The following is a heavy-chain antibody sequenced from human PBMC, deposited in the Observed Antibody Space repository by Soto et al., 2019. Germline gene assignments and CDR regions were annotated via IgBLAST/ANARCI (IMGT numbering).Heavy chain of an antibody. CDR2: IYYSGTP. Sequence: SETLALTWRVSGGTITNKSWFGVRKRQTPGKGLEWIGSIYYSGTPYYTPSLKSRVTISVDRSKHQFSLKLSSVTASYTAVYYCASRFSVDYFDYWGQGALVTVSS. CDR1: GGTITNKSWF. CDR3: ASRFSVDYFDY. J-gene: IGHJ4*02. V-gene: IGHV4-39*01.